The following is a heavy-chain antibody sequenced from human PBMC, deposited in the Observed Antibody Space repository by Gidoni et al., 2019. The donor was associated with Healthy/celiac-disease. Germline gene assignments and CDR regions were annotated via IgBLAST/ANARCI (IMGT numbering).Heavy chain of an antibody. CDR2: IYYSGST. D-gene: IGHD6-13*01. CDR3: ARRGSGSWYPYDY. V-gene: IGHV4-39*01. CDR1: GGSISSSSYY. Sequence: QLQLQESGPGLVKPSETLSLTCTVSGGSISSSSYYWGWIRQPPGKGLEWIGSIYYSGSTYYNPSLKSRVTISVDTSKNQFSLKLSSVTAADTAVYYCARRGSGSWYPYDYWGQGTLVTVSS. J-gene: IGHJ4*02.